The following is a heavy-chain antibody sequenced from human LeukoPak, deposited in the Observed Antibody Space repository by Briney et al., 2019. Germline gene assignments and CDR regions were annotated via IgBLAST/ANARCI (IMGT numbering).Heavy chain of an antibody. J-gene: IGHJ4*02. CDR1: GFTFSDHY. Sequence: PGGSLRLSCAASGFTFSDHYMDWVRQAPGKGLEWVGRIRNKVNSYSTEYAASVKGRFTISRDNAKNSLYLQMNSLGAEDTAVYYCAREYCSGGSCYRIDSWGQGTLVTVSS. V-gene: IGHV3-72*01. CDR2: IRNKVNSYST. D-gene: IGHD2-15*01. CDR3: AREYCSGGSCYRIDS.